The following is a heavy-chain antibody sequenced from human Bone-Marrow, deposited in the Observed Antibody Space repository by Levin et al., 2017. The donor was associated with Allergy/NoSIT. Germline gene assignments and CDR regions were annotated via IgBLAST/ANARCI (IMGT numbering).Heavy chain of an antibody. CDR1: GFTFSSHW. V-gene: IGHV3-7*01. D-gene: IGHD2-15*01. CDR3: ARDGVDAGVYFDY. CDR2: INQGGSEK. J-gene: IGHJ4*02. Sequence: GESLKISCAASGFTFSSHWMSWVRQAPGKGLEWVVNINQGGSEKYYVDSVKGRFTTSRDNAKNSLYLQMNSLRAEDTAVYYCARDGVDAGVYFDYWGQGALVTVSS.